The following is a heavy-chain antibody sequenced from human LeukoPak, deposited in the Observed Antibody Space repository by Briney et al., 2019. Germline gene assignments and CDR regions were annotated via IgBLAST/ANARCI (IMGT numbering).Heavy chain of an antibody. CDR1: GFTFDDYA. CDR3: AKARNSIVVVTALDY. V-gene: IGHV3-9*03. J-gene: IGHJ4*02. CDR2: ISWNGGSI. Sequence: PGRSLRLSCAASGFTFDDYAMHWVRQAPGKGLEWVSGISWNGGSIGYADSVKGRFTISRDNAKNSLYLQMNSLRAEDMALYYCAKARNSIVVVTALDYWGQGTLVTVSS. D-gene: IGHD2-21*02.